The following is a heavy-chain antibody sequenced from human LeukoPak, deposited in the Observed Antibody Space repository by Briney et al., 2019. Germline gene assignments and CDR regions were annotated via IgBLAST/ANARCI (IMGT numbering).Heavy chain of an antibody. CDR1: GFTFSSYG. V-gene: IGHV3-33*08. D-gene: IGHD3-16*01. J-gene: IGHJ6*02. Sequence: GGSLRLSCAASGFTFSSYGMHWVRQAPGKGLKWVAVIWYDGSNKYYADSVKGRFTISRDNSKNTLYLQMNSLRAEDTAVYYCARERGGSSPAQDYYGMDVWGQGTTVTVSS. CDR3: ARERGGSSPAQDYYGMDV. CDR2: IWYDGSNK.